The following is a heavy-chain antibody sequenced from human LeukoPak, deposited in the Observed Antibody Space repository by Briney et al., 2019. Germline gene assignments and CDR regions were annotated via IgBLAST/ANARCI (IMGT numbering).Heavy chain of an antibody. D-gene: IGHD6-13*01. J-gene: IGHJ6*02. CDR1: GFTFSDCY. CDR2: ISSSSSYT. V-gene: IGHV3-11*06. Sequence: GGSLRLSCAASGFTFSDCYMSWIRQAPGKGLEWVSYISSSSSYTSYADSVKGRFTISRDNAKNSLYLQMNSLRAEDTAVYYCAREQPGGYSNGMDVWGQGTTVTVSS. CDR3: AREQPGGYSNGMDV.